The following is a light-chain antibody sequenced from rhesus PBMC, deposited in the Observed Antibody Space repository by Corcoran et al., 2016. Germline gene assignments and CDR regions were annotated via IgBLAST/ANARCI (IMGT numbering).Light chain of an antibody. J-gene: IGKJ4*01. CDR3: QQSFGVPPT. CDR1: ENVNNH. CDR2: KAS. Sequence: DIQMTQSPSSLSASIGDRVTITCRASENVNNHLNWYQQKPGKAPKFLIYKASNLQDGVPSRFSGSGSRTDYAFTISSLQAEDVATYYCQQSFGVPPTFGGGTKVDLK. V-gene: IGKV1-74*01.